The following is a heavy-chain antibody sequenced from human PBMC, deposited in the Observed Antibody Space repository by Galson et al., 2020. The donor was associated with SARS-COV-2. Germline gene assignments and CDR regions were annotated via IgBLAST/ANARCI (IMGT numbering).Heavy chain of an antibody. CDR1: GYSFAYYW. V-gene: IGHV5-10-1*01. CDR3: ARHRSSYGGMDI. Sequence: HGESLKISCEGSGYSFAYYWISWVRQMPGKGLEWMGRIDPSDSHGNYSPSFQGHVTMSVDRSINTAYLEWRSLQASDSAIYYCARHRSSYGGMDIWGEETTVTVSS. J-gene: IGHJ6*04. CDR2: IDPSDSHG. D-gene: IGHD3-10*01.